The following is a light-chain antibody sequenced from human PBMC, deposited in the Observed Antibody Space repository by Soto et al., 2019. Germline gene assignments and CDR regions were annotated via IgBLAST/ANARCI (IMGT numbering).Light chain of an antibody. Sequence: DIQMTQSPSSLSASVGDRITITCRASQTISNFLNWYHQRPGKAPKLLIFGASSLQSGVPSKFTGSGSGTDFTLTISSLEPEDFALYFCLQRASWPHTFGPGTKVEIK. CDR2: GAS. V-gene: IGKV1-39*01. CDR1: QTISNF. CDR3: LQRASWPHT. J-gene: IGKJ3*01.